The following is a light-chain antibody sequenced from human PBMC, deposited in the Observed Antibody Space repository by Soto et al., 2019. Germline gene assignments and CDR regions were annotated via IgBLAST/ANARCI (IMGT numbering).Light chain of an antibody. CDR1: QSVSSSY. V-gene: IGKV3-20*01. J-gene: IGKJ1*01. CDR2: GAS. Sequence: EIVLTQSPGTLSLSPGERATLSCRASQSVSSSYLAWYQQKPGQAPRLLIYGASSRATGIPDRFSGSGSGTDFTLTISRLEPEDLAVYYCQQYYSSRRTFGQGTKVEIK. CDR3: QQYYSSRRT.